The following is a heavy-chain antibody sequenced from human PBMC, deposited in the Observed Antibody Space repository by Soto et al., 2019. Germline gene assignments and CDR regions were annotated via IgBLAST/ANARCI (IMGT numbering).Heavy chain of an antibody. CDR1: GYTFTSYA. Sequence: ASVKVSCKASGYTFTSYAMHWVRQAPGQRLEWMGWINAGNGNTKYSQKFQGRVTITRDTSASTAYMELSSLRSEDTAVYYCAAGYCSGGSCYLLDYWGQGTLVTVSS. CDR2: INAGNGNT. D-gene: IGHD2-15*01. CDR3: AAGYCSGGSCYLLDY. V-gene: IGHV1-3*01. J-gene: IGHJ4*02.